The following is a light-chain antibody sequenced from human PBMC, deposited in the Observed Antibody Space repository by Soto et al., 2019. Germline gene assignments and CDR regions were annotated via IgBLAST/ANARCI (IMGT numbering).Light chain of an antibody. CDR3: QQYHNWPIT. CDR2: DAS. CDR1: QRVSSN. V-gene: IGKV3-15*01. Sequence: EIEMTQSPATLCESPGESDTLSCRASQRVSSNLAWHQQKPGQAPRILMYDASTRATGISARFSGSGSGTEFTLTISSLQSEDFAVYYCQQYHNWPITFGQGTRLEI. J-gene: IGKJ5*01.